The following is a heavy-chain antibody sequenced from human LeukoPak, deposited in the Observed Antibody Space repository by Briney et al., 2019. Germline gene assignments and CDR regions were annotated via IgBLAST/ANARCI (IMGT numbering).Heavy chain of an antibody. V-gene: IGHV4-61*05. CDR3: ATLRRGSSGWYNGFDY. J-gene: IGHJ4*02. CDR1: GGSISSSSYY. CDR2: IYYTGST. Sequence: SETLSLTCTVSGGSISSSSYYWGWIRQPPGKGLEWIGYIYYTGSTNYNSSLKSRVTISVDTSKNQFSLKLSSVTAADTAVYYCATLRRGSSGWYNGFDYWGQGTLVTVSS. D-gene: IGHD6-19*01.